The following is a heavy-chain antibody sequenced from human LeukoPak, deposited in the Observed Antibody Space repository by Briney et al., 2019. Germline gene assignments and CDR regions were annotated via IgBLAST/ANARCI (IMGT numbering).Heavy chain of an antibody. Sequence: PGGSLRLSCAASGFTFSSHGMHWVRQAPGEGLEWVAVIWYDASNKYYADSVKGRFTISRDNSKNMLYVEMNSLRAEDTAVYYCVRWGSGKVMDVWGKGTTVTVSP. V-gene: IGHV3-33*01. CDR1: GFTFSSHG. D-gene: IGHD7-27*01. CDR2: IWYDASNK. CDR3: VRWGSGKVMDV. J-gene: IGHJ6*04.